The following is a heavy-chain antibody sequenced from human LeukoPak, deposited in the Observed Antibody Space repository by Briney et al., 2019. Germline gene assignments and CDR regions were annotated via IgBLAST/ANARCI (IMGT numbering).Heavy chain of an antibody. CDR1: GFTFSTYG. CDR3: VKERGPFDAFDV. CDR2: IWSDGNNK. J-gene: IGHJ3*01. V-gene: IGHV3-33*06. Sequence: GGSLRLSCAATGFTFSTYGMHWVRQAPGKRLEWVAVIWSDGNNKFYADSVKGRFTFSRDNSRNTLSLQMNSLGADDTAVYYCVKERGPFDAFDVWGQGTMVTVSS.